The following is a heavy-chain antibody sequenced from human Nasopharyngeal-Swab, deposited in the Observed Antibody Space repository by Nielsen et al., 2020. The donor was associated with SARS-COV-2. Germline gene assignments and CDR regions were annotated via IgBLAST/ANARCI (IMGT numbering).Heavy chain of an antibody. CDR1: GVSISSGSYY. V-gene: IGHV4-61*09. D-gene: IGHD3-9*01. J-gene: IGHJ6*02. CDR3: AREDRWTLTSFYYALDV. Sequence: SETLSLTCSVSGVSISSGSYYWSWIRQPAGKGLEWIGHMCTSGSTNYNPSLKSRVAISMDTSKNQFSLRLSSVTAADTAVYYCAREDRWTLTSFYYALDVWGQGSTVTVSS. CDR2: MCTSGST.